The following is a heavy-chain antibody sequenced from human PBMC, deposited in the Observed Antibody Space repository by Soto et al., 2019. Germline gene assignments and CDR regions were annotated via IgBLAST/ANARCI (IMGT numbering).Heavy chain of an antibody. CDR1: GYTFTSYD. CDR2: MNPNSGNT. J-gene: IGHJ5*02. CDR3: ARGRELRFLEWLLPNWFDP. Sequence: QVQLVQSGAEVKKPGASVKVSCKASGYTFTSYDINWVRQATGQGLEWMGWMNPNSGNTGYAQKLQGRVIITRKTSISTASMELSSLRSEDTAVYYCARGRELRFLEWLLPNWFDPWGQGTLVTVSS. D-gene: IGHD3-3*01. V-gene: IGHV1-8*01.